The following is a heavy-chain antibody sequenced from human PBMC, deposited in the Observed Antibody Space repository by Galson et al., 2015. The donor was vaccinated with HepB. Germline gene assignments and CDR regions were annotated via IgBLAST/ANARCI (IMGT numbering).Heavy chain of an antibody. J-gene: IGHJ4*02. CDR3: ARDWGIAARPDYYFDY. Sequence: SVKVSCKASGYTFTSYAMHWVRQAPGQRLEWMGWINAGNGNTKYSQKFQGRVTITRDTSASTAYMELSSLRSEDTAVYYCARDWGIAARPDYYFDYWGQGNLVTVSS. CDR1: GYTFTSYA. D-gene: IGHD6-6*01. V-gene: IGHV1-3*01. CDR2: INAGNGNT.